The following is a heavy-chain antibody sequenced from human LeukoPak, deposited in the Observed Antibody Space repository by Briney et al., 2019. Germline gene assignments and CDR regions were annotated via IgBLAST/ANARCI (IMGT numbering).Heavy chain of an antibody. CDR1: GGSISSGGYY. CDR2: IYHTGNT. Sequence: PSQTLSLTCTVSGGSISSGGYYWSWIRQPLGKGLEWIGHIYHTGNTYYNPSLKSRVTISVDRSKNQFSLKLSSVTAADTAVYYCARAPYSSYGDYWGQGTLVTVSS. CDR3: ARAPYSSYGDY. J-gene: IGHJ4*02. D-gene: IGHD3-22*01. V-gene: IGHV4-30-2*01.